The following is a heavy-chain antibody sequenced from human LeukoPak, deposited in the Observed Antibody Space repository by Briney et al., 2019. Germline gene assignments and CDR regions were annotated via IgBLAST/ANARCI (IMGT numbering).Heavy chain of an antibody. V-gene: IGHV5-51*01. CDR3: ARNRDSGSLDAFDI. CDR1: GSSFTTYW. J-gene: IGHJ3*02. CDR2: IYPGDSDT. D-gene: IGHD3-10*01. Sequence: GESLKISCKGSGSSFTTYWIGWVRQMPGKGLEWMGIIYPGDSDTRYSPSFQGQVTISGAKSISTAYLQWSSLKATDTAMYYCARNRDSGSLDAFDIWGQGTMVTVSS.